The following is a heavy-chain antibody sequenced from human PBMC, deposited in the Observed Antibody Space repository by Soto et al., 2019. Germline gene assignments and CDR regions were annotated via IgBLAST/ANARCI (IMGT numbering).Heavy chain of an antibody. Sequence: VASVKVSCKASGYTFTSYGISWVRQAPGQGLEWMGWISAYNGNTNYAQKLQGRVTMTTDTSTSTAYMELRSLRSDDTAVYYCARDPNPRDYYDSSGYYYGPLDYWGQGTLVTVSS. J-gene: IGHJ4*02. V-gene: IGHV1-18*04. CDR1: GYTFTSYG. D-gene: IGHD3-22*01. CDR3: ARDPNPRDYYDSSGYYYGPLDY. CDR2: ISAYNGNT.